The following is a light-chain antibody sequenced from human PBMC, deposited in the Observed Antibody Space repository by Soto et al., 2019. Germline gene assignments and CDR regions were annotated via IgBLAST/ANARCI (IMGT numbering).Light chain of an antibody. Sequence: EIALTQSPATVSVSAGERATLSCRASQSVGSNLAWYQHRPGQAPRLLIYDAFNRATGIPDRFSGSGSGTDFTLTISGLEPEDSAVYYCQPRSYWRTFGGGTQVEIK. CDR2: DAF. CDR3: QPRSYWRT. V-gene: IGKV3-11*01. CDR1: QSVGSN. J-gene: IGKJ4*01.